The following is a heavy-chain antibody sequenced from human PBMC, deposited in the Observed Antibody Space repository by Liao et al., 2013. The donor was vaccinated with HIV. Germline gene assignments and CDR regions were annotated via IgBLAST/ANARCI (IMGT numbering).Heavy chain of an antibody. Sequence: QVQLQESGPGLVKPSGTLSLTCSVSNGFINNHYWAWIRQPAGKGLDYIGRIWPGVTTNYNPSLKSRVTVSVDTSTDQFSLKLSSVTAADTAVYYCAAAVRYDLWSDYYSGSYYFDFWGQGSPITVSS. CDR1: NGFINNHY. CDR3: AAAVRYDLWSDYYSGSYYFDF. J-gene: IGHJ4*02. CDR2: IWPGVTT. V-gene: IGHV4-4*07. D-gene: IGHD3-3*01.